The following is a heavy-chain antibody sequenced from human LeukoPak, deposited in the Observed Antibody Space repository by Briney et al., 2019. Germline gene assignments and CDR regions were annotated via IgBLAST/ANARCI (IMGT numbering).Heavy chain of an antibody. CDR1: GFTVSSNY. CDR3: ARANWNDDAFDI. D-gene: IGHD1-20*01. CDR2: IDSGGST. J-gene: IGHJ3*02. Sequence: GGSLRLSCAASGFTVSSNYMSWVRQTPGKGLEWVSVIDSGGSTKYADSVKGRFTISRDNSKNTLYLQINSLRAEDTAVYYCARANWNDDAFDIWGQGTMVTVS. V-gene: IGHV3-66*01.